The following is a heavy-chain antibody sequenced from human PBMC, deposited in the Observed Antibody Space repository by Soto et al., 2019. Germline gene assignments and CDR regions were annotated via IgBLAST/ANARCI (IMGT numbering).Heavy chain of an antibody. CDR2: ISGYNGNT. D-gene: IGHD2-8*02. CDR1: SFIFTSYG. CDR3: ATSGGHHFGMDV. J-gene: IGHJ6*02. V-gene: IGHV1-18*01. Sequence: ASVKVSCKASSFIFTSYGINWVRQAPGQGLEWMGWISGYNGNTKYGQKFQDRVTLAADTSTATAFMEVRSLRGDDSAVYYCATSGGHHFGMDVWGQGTTVTVSS.